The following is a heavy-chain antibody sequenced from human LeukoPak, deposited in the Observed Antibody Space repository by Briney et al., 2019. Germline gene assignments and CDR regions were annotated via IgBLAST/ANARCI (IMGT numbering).Heavy chain of an antibody. V-gene: IGHV1-69*13. Sequence: ASVKVSCKASGGTFTSYAFSWVRQAPGQGLEWMGGIIPIFGTANYAQKFQGRVTITADESTSTAYMELSSLRSEDTAVYYCARDGSGSYYGNYWGQGTLVTVSS. CDR1: GGTFTSYA. CDR2: IIPIFGTA. CDR3: ARDGSGSYYGNY. D-gene: IGHD1-26*01. J-gene: IGHJ4*02.